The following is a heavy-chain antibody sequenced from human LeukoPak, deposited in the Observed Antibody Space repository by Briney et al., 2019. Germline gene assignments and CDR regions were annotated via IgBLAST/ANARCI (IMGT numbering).Heavy chain of an antibody. V-gene: IGHV1-46*01. CDR2: INPSGGST. CDR1: GYTFTSYY. D-gene: IGHD5-12*01. CDR3: ARDLGYSGYDNNWFDP. Sequence: ASVKVSCKASGYTFTSYYMHWVRQAPGQGLEWMGIINPSGGSTSYAQKFQGRVTITADKSTSTAYMELSSLRSEDTAVYYCARDLGYSGYDNNWFDPWGQGTLVTVSS. J-gene: IGHJ5*02.